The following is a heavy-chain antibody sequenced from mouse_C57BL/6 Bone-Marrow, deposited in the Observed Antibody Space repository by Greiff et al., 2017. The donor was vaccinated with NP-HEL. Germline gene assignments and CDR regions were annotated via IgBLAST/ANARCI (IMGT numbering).Heavy chain of an antibody. V-gene: IGHV5-6*01. Sequence: EVKLMESGGDLVKPGGSLKLSCAASGFTFSSYGMSWVRQTPDKRLEWVATISSGGSYTYYPDSVKGRFTISRDNAKNTLYLQMSNLKSEDTAMYYCARQGDYARDGPYFDYWGQGTTLTVSS. CDR2: ISSGGSYT. CDR1: GFTFSSYG. D-gene: IGHD2-4*01. J-gene: IGHJ2*01. CDR3: ARQGDYARDGPYFDY.